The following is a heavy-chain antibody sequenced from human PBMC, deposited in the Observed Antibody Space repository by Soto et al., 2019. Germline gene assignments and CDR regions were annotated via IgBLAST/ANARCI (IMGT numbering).Heavy chain of an antibody. CDR1: GGSISSGGYY. D-gene: IGHD3-3*01. Sequence: PSETLSLTCTVSGGSISSGGYYWSWIRQHPGKGLEWIGYIYYSGSTYYNPSLKSRVTISVDTSKNQFSLKLSSVTAADTAVYYCARQRGFWSGYYYWFDPWGQGTLVTVSS. J-gene: IGHJ5*02. V-gene: IGHV4-31*03. CDR3: ARQRGFWSGYYYWFDP. CDR2: IYYSGST.